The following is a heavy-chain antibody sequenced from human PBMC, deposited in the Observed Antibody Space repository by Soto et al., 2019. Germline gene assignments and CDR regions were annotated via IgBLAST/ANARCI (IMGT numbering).Heavy chain of an antibody. CDR1: GDSISNYY. V-gene: IGHV4-59*08. CDR2: SYYSGST. J-gene: IGHJ3*02. CDR3: ARHLWVGSSWYLGAFDI. D-gene: IGHD6-13*01. Sequence: QVQLQESGPVLVKPSETLSLTCTVSGDSISNYYWSWIRQPPGKELECIGYSYYSGSTNYNPSLTSRVTISVDTSKNQFSLKLSSVTAADTAVYYCARHLWVGSSWYLGAFDIWGQGTMVTVSS.